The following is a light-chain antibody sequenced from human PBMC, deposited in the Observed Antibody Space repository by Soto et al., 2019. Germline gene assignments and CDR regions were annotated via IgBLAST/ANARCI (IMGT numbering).Light chain of an antibody. CDR3: SSYTSSNTYV. CDR1: SSDVDGSNR. Sequence: QSALTQPPSVSGSPGQTVTISCTGTSSDVDGSNRVSWYQQPPGTATKLVIYEVSNRPSGVPERFSGSKSGNTASLTISGLQAEDEADYYCSSYTSSNTYVFGTGTKVTVL. J-gene: IGLJ1*01. V-gene: IGLV2-18*02. CDR2: EVS.